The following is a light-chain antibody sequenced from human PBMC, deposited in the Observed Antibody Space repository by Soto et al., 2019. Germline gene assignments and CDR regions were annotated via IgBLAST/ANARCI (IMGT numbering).Light chain of an antibody. CDR3: IQVLQHPLT. Sequence: DIVMTQSPLSLSVTPGEPASISCRSSQSLLYRDGNNYLEWYLQKPGQSPQLLVYLGGTRAAGVPDRFSGSGSGTDFTPKISRVEAQDVGFYHCIQVLQHPLTFGGGTKVEIK. J-gene: IGKJ4*01. CDR2: LGG. V-gene: IGKV2-28*01. CDR1: QSLLYRDGNNY.